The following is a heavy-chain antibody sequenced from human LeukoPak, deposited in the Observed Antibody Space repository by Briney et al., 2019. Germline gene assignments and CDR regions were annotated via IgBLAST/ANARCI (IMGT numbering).Heavy chain of an antibody. D-gene: IGHD3-3*01. CDR2: IKQDGSEK. Sequence: GGSLRLSCAASRFTFSSYWMSWARQAPGKGLEWVANIKQDGSEKYYVDSVKGRFTISRDNAKNSLFLQMNSLRAEDTAVVRFLEWLLPYYFDYWGQGTLVTVSS. CDR1: RFTFSSYW. CDR3: LEWLLPYYFDY. V-gene: IGHV3-7*01. J-gene: IGHJ4*02.